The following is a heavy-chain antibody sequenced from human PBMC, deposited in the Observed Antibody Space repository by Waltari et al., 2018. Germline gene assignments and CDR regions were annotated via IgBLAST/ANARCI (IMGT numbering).Heavy chain of an antibody. J-gene: IGHJ4*02. CDR3: ASSSPFNWGYFDY. Sequence: QVQLVQSGAEVKKPGASVKVSCKASGYTFTGYYMHWVRQAPGQGLEWMGWLNPNSGGTNYAQKLQGRVTMTRDTSISTAYMELSRLRSDDTAVYYCASSSPFNWGYFDYWGQGTLVTVSS. V-gene: IGHV1-2*02. CDR2: LNPNSGGT. CDR1: GYTFTGYY. D-gene: IGHD7-27*01.